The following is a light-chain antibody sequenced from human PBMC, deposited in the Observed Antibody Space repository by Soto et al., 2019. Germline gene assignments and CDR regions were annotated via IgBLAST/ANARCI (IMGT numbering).Light chain of an antibody. CDR1: QSISNS. J-gene: IGKJ5*01. Sequence: EIVLTQSPATLSLSPGERATLSCRASQSISNSLAWYQQKPGQAPRLLIYGSSIRATGIPDRFSGSASGTDFTLTISRLEPEDFAVYYCQQCGSSPVTFGQGTRLEIK. CDR3: QQCGSSPVT. V-gene: IGKV3-20*01. CDR2: GSS.